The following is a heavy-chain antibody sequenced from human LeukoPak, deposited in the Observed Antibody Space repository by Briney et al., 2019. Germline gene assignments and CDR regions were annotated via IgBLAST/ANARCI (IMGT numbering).Heavy chain of an antibody. CDR2: IYYSGST. D-gene: IGHD7-27*01. Sequence: SETLSLTCTVSGGSISSYYWSWIRQPPGKGLEWIGYIYYSGSTNYNPSLKSRVTISVDTSKNQFSLKLSSVTAADTAVYYCARNLGSVLPGFDYWGQGTLVTVSS. J-gene: IGHJ4*02. CDR1: GGSISSYY. CDR3: ARNLGSVLPGFDY. V-gene: IGHV4-59*01.